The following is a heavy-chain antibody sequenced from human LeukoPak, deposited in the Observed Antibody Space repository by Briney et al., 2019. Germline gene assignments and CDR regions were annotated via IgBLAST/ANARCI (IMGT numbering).Heavy chain of an antibody. CDR1: GGSISSYY. CDR3: AREGDSSSWYSRGYYCGMDV. D-gene: IGHD6-13*01. CDR2: IYYSGST. Sequence: SETLSLTCTVSGGSISSYYWSWIRQPPGKGLEWIGYIYYSGSTNYNPSLKSRVTISVDTSKNQFSLKLSSVTAADTAVYYCAREGDSSSWYSRGYYCGMDVWGQGTTVTVSS. V-gene: IGHV4-59*01. J-gene: IGHJ6*02.